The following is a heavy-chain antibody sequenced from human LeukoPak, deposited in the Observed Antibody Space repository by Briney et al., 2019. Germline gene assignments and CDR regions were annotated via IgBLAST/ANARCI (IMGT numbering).Heavy chain of an antibody. V-gene: IGHV3-43*02. J-gene: IGHJ6*03. Sequence: GGSLRLSCAASGFTFDDYAMHWVRQAPGKGLEWVSLISGDGGSTYYGDSVKGRFTVSSDNTKNSLYLQMNSLRTEDTALYYCAKAMVPGVITTSYFYYMDVWGKGTTVTVSS. CDR2: ISGDGGST. D-gene: IGHD3-10*01. CDR3: AKAMVPGVITTSYFYYMDV. CDR1: GFTFDDYA.